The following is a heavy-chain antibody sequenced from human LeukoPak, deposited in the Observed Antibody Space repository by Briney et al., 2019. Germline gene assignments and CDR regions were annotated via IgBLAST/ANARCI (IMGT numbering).Heavy chain of an antibody. Sequence: SETLSLTCSVSGGSITTTTNYWGWIRQPPGKGLEWIGSIHHTGTTYYNPSLKSRVTISVDTSKNQFSLKLSSVTAADTAVYYCAREPVRYDFWSGPGGYAFDIWGQGTMVTVSS. J-gene: IGHJ3*02. V-gene: IGHV4-39*07. D-gene: IGHD3-3*01. CDR1: GGSITTTTNY. CDR3: AREPVRYDFWSGPGGYAFDI. CDR2: IHHTGTT.